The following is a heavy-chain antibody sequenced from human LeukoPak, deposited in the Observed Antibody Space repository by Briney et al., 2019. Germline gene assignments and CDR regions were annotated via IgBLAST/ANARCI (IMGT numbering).Heavy chain of an antibody. CDR2: INPNSGGK. V-gene: IGHV1-2*02. D-gene: IGHD5-12*01. CDR1: GYTFTGYY. CDR3: AKRVAFVDIVATIGDYYYSYYMDV. J-gene: IGHJ6*03. Sequence: ASVKVSCKASGYTFTGYYMHWVRQAPGQGLEWMGWINPNSGGKNCARKFEGRVTVTRDTSISTAYMELSRLRYDDTAVYYFAKRVAFVDIVATIGDYYYSYYMDVWGKGTTVTVSS.